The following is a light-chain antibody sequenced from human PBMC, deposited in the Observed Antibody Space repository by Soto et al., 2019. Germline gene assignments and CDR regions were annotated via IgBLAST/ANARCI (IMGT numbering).Light chain of an antibody. J-gene: IGKJ1*01. CDR2: DAS. V-gene: IGKV3-11*01. CDR1: QSVNNY. CDR3: QQRNNWPPWT. Sequence: EIVLTQSPATLSLSPGERATLSCRASQSVNNYVAWYQQKPGQAPRLLIYDASNRATGIPARFSGSGSGTDFALTISSLEPEDVAIYYCQQRNNWPPWTFGQGTKVEIK.